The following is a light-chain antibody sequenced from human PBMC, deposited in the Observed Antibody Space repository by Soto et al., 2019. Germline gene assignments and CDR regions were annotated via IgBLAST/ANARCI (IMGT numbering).Light chain of an antibody. J-gene: IGLJ2*01. CDR2: RND. CDR1: SSNIESNY. CDR3: AAWDVSLSGVI. Sequence: QSVLTQPPSASGPPGQRVTISCSGSSSNIESNYVYWYQQFPGTAPKLLIFRNDQRPSGVPDRFSGSKSGTSASLAISGLRSEDEADYYCAAWDVSLSGVIFGGGTQLTVL. V-gene: IGLV1-47*01.